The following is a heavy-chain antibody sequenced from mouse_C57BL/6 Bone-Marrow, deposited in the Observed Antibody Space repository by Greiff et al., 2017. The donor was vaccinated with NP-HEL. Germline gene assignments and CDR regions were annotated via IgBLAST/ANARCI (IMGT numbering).Heavy chain of an antibody. CDR1: GYTFTDYY. CDR3: ARLWVADY. V-gene: IGHV1-26*01. D-gene: IGHD1-1*02. J-gene: IGHJ2*01. Sequence: EVQLQQSGPELVKPGASVKISCKASGYTFTDYYMNWVKQSHGKSLEWIGDINPNNGGTSYNQKFKGKATLTVDKSSSTAYMELRSLTSEDSAVYYCARLWVADYWGQGTTLTVSS. CDR2: INPNNGGT.